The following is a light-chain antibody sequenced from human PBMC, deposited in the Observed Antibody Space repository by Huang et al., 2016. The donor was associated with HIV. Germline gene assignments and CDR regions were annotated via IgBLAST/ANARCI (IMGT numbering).Light chain of an antibody. Sequence: DTVMTQSPATLSVSPGERATLSCRASQGVSSNLAWYQHKLGQAPRLLIYGASTRATGIPARFSGSGSGTEFILTISSLQSEDFALYYCQQYNNWPPGRTFGQGTKVEVK. V-gene: IGKV3-15*01. J-gene: IGKJ1*01. CDR1: QGVSSN. CDR3: QQYNNWPPGRT. CDR2: GAS.